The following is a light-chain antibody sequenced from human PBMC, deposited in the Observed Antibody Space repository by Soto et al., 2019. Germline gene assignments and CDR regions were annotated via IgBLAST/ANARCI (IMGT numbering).Light chain of an antibody. V-gene: IGLV1-40*01. CDR1: SSNLGAGYD. J-gene: IGLJ1*01. Sequence: QSVLTQPPSVSGAPGQRVTISCTGNSSNLGAGYDVHWYQQLPGAAPKLVIFGNRNRPSGVPDRFSGSKSGNTASLTVSGLQAEDEADYYCSSYAGSSTLLYVFGTGTKLTVL. CDR2: GNR. CDR3: SSYAGSSTLLYV.